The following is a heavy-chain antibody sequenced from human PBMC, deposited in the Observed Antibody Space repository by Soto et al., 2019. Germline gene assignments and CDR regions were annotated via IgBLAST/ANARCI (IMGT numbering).Heavy chain of an antibody. Sequence: QVHLVQSGAEVKKPGASVKVSCKGSGYTFTSYGITWVRQAPGQGLEWMGWISAHNGNTNYAQKLQGRVTVTRDTSTSTAYMKLRSLRSDDTAVYYCVRGRYGDYWGQGALVTVSS. CDR3: VRGRYGDY. V-gene: IGHV1-18*01. J-gene: IGHJ4*02. D-gene: IGHD1-1*01. CDR1: GYTFTSYG. CDR2: ISAHNGNT.